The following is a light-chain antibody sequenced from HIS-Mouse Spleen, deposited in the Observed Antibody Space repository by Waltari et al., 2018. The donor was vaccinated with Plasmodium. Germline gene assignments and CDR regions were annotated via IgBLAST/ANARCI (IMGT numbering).Light chain of an antibody. CDR2: AAS. J-gene: IGKJ5*01. Sequence: DIQMTQSPSSLSASVGDRVPITCRASQGISNSLAWFQQNPGKGPKSLIYAASSLQSGVPSKCRGSGAGTDVTLTISSLQPEDFATYYCQQYKSYPITLGQGTRLEIK. CDR1: QGISNS. CDR3: QQYKSYPIT. V-gene: IGKV1-16*02.